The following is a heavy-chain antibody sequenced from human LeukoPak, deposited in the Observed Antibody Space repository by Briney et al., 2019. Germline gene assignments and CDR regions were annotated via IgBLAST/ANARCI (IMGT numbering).Heavy chain of an antibody. V-gene: IGHV3-49*04. CDR1: GFTFGVYV. CDR3: TRYSWYYFDY. CDR2: IRRKAYGGTK. J-gene: IGHJ4*02. D-gene: IGHD6-13*01. Sequence: SGGSLGLSCTASGFTFGVYVMSWVRQAPGKGLEWVGFIRRKAYGGTKEYAASGKGRFTISRDDSKSIAYLQMNSLRTEDTAVYYCTRYSWYYFDYWGQGTLVTVSS.